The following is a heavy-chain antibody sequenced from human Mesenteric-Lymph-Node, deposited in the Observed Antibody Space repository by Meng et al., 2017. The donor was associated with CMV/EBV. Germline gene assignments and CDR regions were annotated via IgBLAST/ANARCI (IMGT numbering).Heavy chain of an antibody. CDR3: AWSRGCSSTSCYPDY. Sequence: AGSLRLSCAASGVTFTTYAMHWVRQAPGKGLEYVSAISTDGAGTYYADSVKGRFIISRDNSRNTLYLQMNSLGAEDTAVYYCAWSRGCSSTSCYPDYWGQGTLVTVSS. V-gene: IGHV3-64*02. J-gene: IGHJ4*02. D-gene: IGHD2-2*01. CDR1: GVTFTTYA. CDR2: ISTDGAGT.